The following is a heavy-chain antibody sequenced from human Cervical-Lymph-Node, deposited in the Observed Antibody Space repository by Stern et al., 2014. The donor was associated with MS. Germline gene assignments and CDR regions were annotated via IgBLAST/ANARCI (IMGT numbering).Heavy chain of an antibody. V-gene: IGHV1-46*03. J-gene: IGHJ4*02. CDR3: ASGYSSSWYVYPLDY. CDR1: GYTFTSYY. CDR2: INPSGGNT. D-gene: IGHD6-13*01. Sequence: VQLVESGAEVKKPGASVKVSCKASGYTFTSYYMHWVRQAPGQGLEWLGLINPSGGNTNYAPKFQGRVTMTRDTSTSTVYMELSSLRSEDTAVYFCASGYSSSWYVYPLDYWGQGTLVTVSS.